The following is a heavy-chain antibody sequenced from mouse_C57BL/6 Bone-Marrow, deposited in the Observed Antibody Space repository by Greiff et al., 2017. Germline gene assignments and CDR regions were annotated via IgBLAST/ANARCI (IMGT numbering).Heavy chain of an antibody. V-gene: IGHV1-54*01. J-gene: IGHJ2*01. CDR3: ARVVKCY. CDR2: INPGSGGT. CDR1: GYAFTNYL. D-gene: IGHD2-2*01. Sequence: QVQLQQSGAELVRPGTSVKVSCKASGYAFTNYLIEWVKQRPGQGLEWIGVINPGSGGTNYNEKFKGKATLTADTSSSTAYMLLSSLTSEDSAVXYCARVVKCYWGQGTTLTVSS.